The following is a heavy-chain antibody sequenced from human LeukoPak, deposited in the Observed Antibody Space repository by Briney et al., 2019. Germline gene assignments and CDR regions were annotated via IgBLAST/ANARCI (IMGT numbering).Heavy chain of an antibody. CDR1: GGSISSYY. CDR3: ARVYGSGSYHQYYFDY. D-gene: IGHD3-10*01. CDR2: IYYSGST. V-gene: IGHV4-59*01. Sequence: SETLSLTCTVSGGSISSYYWSCIRQPPGKGLEWMGYIYYSGSTNYNPSLKSRVTISVDTSKNQFSLKLSSVTAADTAVYYCARVYGSGSYHQYYFDYWGQGTLVTVSS. J-gene: IGHJ4*02.